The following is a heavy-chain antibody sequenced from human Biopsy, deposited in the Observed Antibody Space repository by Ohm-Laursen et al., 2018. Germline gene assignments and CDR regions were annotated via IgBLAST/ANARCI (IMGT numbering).Heavy chain of an antibody. CDR3: ARDVGSSGWYYYGMDV. J-gene: IGHJ6*02. D-gene: IGHD3-22*01. CDR1: GVTFSDVY. CDR2: IRDKARSNTI. Sequence: SLRLSCAASGVTFSDVYMHWVRQAPGKGLEWVGCIRDKARSNTIEYATTVKGRFTISRDDSRNSLYLQMNSLKTEDTAVYFCARDVGSSGWYYYGMDVWGQGTTVTVSS. V-gene: IGHV3-72*01.